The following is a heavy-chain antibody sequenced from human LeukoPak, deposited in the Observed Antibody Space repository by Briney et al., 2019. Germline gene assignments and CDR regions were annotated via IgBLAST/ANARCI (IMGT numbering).Heavy chain of an antibody. V-gene: IGHV4-39*07. CDR1: GDSINSRSYY. Sequence: SETLSLTCAVSGDSINSRSYYWAWIRQPPGKGLEWIGSIYHSESTYYNPSLKSRVTISLDTSKNQFSLKLSSVTAADSAVFYCARESPSLWSGIDIWGQGTMVTVSS. CDR3: ARESPSLWSGIDI. D-gene: IGHD3-3*01. J-gene: IGHJ3*02. CDR2: IYHSEST.